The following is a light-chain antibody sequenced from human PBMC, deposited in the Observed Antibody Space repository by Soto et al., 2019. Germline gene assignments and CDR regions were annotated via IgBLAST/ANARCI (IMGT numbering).Light chain of an antibody. Sequence: DIQMTQSTSSVSASVGDTVTITCRASQGLKFLAWYQQKPGKAPRLLIYEATNLQSGVPSRFSGSGSGTEFTLTISCLQSGDFATYYCQQYNTYPWTFGQGTKVDIK. CDR3: QQYNTYPWT. CDR2: EAT. V-gene: IGKV1-16*01. J-gene: IGKJ1*01. CDR1: QGLKF.